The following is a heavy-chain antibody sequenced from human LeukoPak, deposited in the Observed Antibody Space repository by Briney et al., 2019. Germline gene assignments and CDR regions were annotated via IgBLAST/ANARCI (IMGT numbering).Heavy chain of an antibody. CDR2: INHSGST. D-gene: IGHD5-18*01. J-gene: IGHJ3*02. Sequence: SETLSLTCAVYGGSFSGYYWSWIRQPPGKGLEWIGEINHSGSTNYNPSLKSRVNISVDTSKNQFSLKLNSVTAADTAVYYCARGAPKEIQLWLRLRGVAFDIWGQGTMVTVSS. V-gene: IGHV4-34*01. CDR3: ARGAPKEIQLWLRLRGVAFDI. CDR1: GGSFSGYY.